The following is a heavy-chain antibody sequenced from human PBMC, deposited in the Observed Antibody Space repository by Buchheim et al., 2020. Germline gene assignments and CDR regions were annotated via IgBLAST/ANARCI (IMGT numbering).Heavy chain of an antibody. CDR2: INPSGGTT. CDR3: VRAKWEVLPDFDF. Sequence: QVQLVQSGAEVKKPGASVKVSCKASGYTFTSYYMHWVRQAPGQGLEWMAIINPSGGTTTYAREFQGRVAVTMDTSTSTVYMDLSSLKYEDTAVYYCVRAKWEVLPDFDFWGQGTL. V-gene: IGHV1-46*03. D-gene: IGHD1-26*01. J-gene: IGHJ4*02. CDR1: GYTFTSYY.